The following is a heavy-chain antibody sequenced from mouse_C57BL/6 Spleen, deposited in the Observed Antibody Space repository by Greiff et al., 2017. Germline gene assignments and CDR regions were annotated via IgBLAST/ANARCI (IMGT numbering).Heavy chain of an antibody. CDR3: ARDDGYYPSFDV. CDR2: IDPSDSET. V-gene: IGHV1-52*01. Sequence: QVQLQQPGAELVRPGSSVKLSCKASGYTFTSYWMHWVKQRPIQGLEWIGNIDPSDSETHYNQKFKDKATLTVDKSSSTAYMQRSSLTSEDSAVYYCARDDGYYPSFDVWGTGTTVTVSS. CDR1: GYTFTSYW. J-gene: IGHJ1*03. D-gene: IGHD2-3*01.